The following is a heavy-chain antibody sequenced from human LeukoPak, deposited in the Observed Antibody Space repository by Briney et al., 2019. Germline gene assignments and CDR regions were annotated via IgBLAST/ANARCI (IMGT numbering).Heavy chain of an antibody. CDR3: ARAPILGENYYYYYYMDV. V-gene: IGHV1-69*13. CDR1: GGTFSSYA. CDR2: IIPIFGTA. J-gene: IGHJ6*03. Sequence: ASVKVSCKASGGTFSSYAISWVRQAPGQGLEWMGGIIPIFGTANYAQKFQGRVTITADESTSTAYMELSSLRSEDTAVYYCARAPILGENYYYYYYMDVWGKGTTVTISS. D-gene: IGHD5-24*01.